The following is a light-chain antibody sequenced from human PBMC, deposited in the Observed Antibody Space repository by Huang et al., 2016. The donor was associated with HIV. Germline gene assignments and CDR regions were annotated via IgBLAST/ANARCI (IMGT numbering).Light chain of an antibody. Sequence: DIQMTQSTSSLSASVGDRVTITCRATQNMYVSLNWYRQKPGKAPELLLYGAYNLQSGVPSRFRGSGFGAHFTLTISDLQPEDFATYYCQQNYGGLTFTFGRGTKLE. CDR2: GAY. CDR3: QQNYGGLTFT. V-gene: IGKV1-39*01. CDR1: QNMYVS. J-gene: IGKJ2*01.